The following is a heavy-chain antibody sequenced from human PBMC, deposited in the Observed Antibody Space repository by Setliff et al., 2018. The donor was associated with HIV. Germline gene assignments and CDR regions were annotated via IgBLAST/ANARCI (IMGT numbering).Heavy chain of an antibody. CDR1: GGSISTNNFY. D-gene: IGHD3-10*01. CDR3: ARQTGRRGDYRSNSLYYFDY. CDR2: IYFTGDS. V-gene: IGHV4-39*01. J-gene: IGHJ4*02. Sequence: SETLSLTCTVTGGSISTNNFYWGWIRQPPGKGLQWIGSIYFTGDSYYDPSLKSRVTTSVDTSNNQFSLILIPVTAADTAVYYCARQTGRRGDYRSNSLYYFDYLGKGMLVTVSS.